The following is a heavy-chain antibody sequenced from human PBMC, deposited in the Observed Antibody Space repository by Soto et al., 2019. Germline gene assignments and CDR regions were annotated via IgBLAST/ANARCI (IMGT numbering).Heavy chain of an antibody. CDR1: GGSISSYY. CDR3: ARVFQGAARARMSAFDI. Sequence: PSETLSLTCTVSGGSISSYYWSWFRQPPGKGLEWIGYIYYSGSTNYNPSLKSRVTISVDTSKNQFSLKLSSVTAADTAVYYCARVFQGAARARMSAFDIWGQGTMVTVSS. V-gene: IGHV4-59*01. J-gene: IGHJ3*02. D-gene: IGHD6-6*01. CDR2: IYYSGST.